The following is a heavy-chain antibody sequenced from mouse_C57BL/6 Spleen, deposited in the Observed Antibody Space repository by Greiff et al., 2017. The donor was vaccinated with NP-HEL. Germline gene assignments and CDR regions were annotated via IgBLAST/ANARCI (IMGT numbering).Heavy chain of an antibody. J-gene: IGHJ1*03. Sequence: QVQLQQSGPELVKPGASVKISCKASGYAFSSSWMNWVKQRPGKGLEWIGRIYPGDGDTNYNGKFKGKATLTADKSSSTAYMQLSSLTSEDSAVYFCARSRTGTGYFDVWGTGTTVTVSS. CDR2: IYPGDGDT. V-gene: IGHV1-82*01. CDR3: ARSRTGTGYFDV. CDR1: GYAFSSSW. D-gene: IGHD4-1*01.